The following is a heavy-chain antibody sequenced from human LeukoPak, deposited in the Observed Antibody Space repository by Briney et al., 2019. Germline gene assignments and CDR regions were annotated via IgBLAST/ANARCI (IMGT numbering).Heavy chain of an antibody. CDR1: GGTFSSYA. D-gene: IGHD3-22*01. CDR2: IIPILGIA. V-gene: IGHV1-69*04. Sequence: GASVKVSCKASGGTFSSYAISWVRQAPGQGLEWMGRIIPILGIANYAQKFQGRVTITADKSTSTAYMELSSLRSEDTAVYYCARDTPSPVIGEAALDYWGQGTLVTVSS. CDR3: ARDTPSPVIGEAALDY. J-gene: IGHJ4*02.